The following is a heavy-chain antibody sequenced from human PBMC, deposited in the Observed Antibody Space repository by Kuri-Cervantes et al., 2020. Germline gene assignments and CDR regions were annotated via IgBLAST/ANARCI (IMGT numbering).Heavy chain of an antibody. CDR1: GFTFSRYG. CDR3: VSDTDGMDV. J-gene: IGHJ6*02. Sequence: GESLKISCAASGFTFSRYGMHWVRQAPGKGLEWVAVISYDGSNKYYADSVKGRFTISRDNSKNTLYLQVNSLTAEDTAVYYCVSDTDGMDVWGQGTTVAVSS. CDR2: ISYDGSNK. V-gene: IGHV3-30*03. D-gene: IGHD5-18*01.